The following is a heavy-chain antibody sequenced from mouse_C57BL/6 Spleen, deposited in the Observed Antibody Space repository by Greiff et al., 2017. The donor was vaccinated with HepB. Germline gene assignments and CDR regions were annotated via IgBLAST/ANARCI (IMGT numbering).Heavy chain of an antibody. CDR2: SDPDDGET. V-gene: IGHV14-2*01. J-gene: IGHJ2*01. Sequence: EVQLVESGAELVKPGASVTLSCTASGFNIKDYYMHWVQQSTDQGLEWLGRSDPDDGETKYAPKFPGKATITAYTSSNTAYLQLSSLTSEDNAVYYCSRWGDYEPFFDYWGQGTTLTVSS. CDR3: SRWGDYEPFFDY. CDR1: GFNIKDYY. D-gene: IGHD2-4*01.